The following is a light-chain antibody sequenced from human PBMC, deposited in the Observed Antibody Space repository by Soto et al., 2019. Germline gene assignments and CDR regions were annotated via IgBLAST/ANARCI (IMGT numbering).Light chain of an antibody. V-gene: IGKV3-15*01. CDR3: QQYNKWPLT. J-gene: IGKJ4*01. CDR2: GAS. Sequence: EIVMPQSPATLSVSPGERATLSCRASQSASRNLAWYQQKPGQAPRLLLYGASTRATGIPATFSGSGSGTEFTLTISSLQSEDFAVYYCQQYNKWPLTFGGGTKVEIK. CDR1: QSASRN.